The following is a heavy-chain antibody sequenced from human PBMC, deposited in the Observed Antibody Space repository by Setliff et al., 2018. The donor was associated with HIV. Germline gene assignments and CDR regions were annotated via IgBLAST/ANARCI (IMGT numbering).Heavy chain of an antibody. J-gene: IGHJ4*02. CDR1: GGSLSGRY. V-gene: IGHV4-34*01. CDR2: INHRGSA. Sequence: ASETLSLTCAVHGGSLSGRYWSWIRQTPGKGLAWIAEINHRGSANYSPSLKSRVTISVESSKNQLSLRVTSVTAADTALYFCARATGPTYYFDYWGQGTLVTVS. CDR3: ARATGPTYYFDY.